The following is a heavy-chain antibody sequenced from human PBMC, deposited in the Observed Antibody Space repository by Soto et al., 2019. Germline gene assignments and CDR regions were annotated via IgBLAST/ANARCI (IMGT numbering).Heavy chain of an antibody. CDR2: ISSNSAYI. Sequence: SLRLSCAASGFTVSSNYMSWVRQAPGKGLEWVSTISSNSAYIYYTDALRGRFTISRDNAKNSLHPQMNSLRAEDTAVYYCTRDASRDSSARGWFDPWGPGTLVTVSS. CDR1: GFTVSSNY. D-gene: IGHD6-13*01. V-gene: IGHV3-21*01. CDR3: TRDASRDSSARGWFDP. J-gene: IGHJ5*02.